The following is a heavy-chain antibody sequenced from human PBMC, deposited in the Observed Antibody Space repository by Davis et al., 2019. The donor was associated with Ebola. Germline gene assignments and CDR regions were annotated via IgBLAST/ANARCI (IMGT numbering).Heavy chain of an antibody. J-gene: IGHJ6*02. Sequence: MPSETLSLTCTVSGGSISSSGYYWGWIRQPPGKGLEWIGSIYYTGSTYYNPSLKSRVTISVDTSKNQFSLKLSSVTAADTAVYYCARPRYCSSTSCYSYYYGMDVWGQGTTVTVSS. CDR2: IYYTGST. D-gene: IGHD2-2*01. V-gene: IGHV4-39*01. CDR3: ARPRYCSSTSCYSYYYGMDV. CDR1: GGSISSSGYY.